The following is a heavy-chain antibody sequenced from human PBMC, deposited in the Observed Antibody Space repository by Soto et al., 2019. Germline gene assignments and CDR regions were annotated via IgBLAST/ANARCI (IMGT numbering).Heavy chain of an antibody. CDR1: GYSISTGYY. Sequence: ASETLSLTCAVSGYSISTGYYWGWIRQPPGKGLEWIGSISHSGSTYYNPSLKSRVTISPDTSKNQFSLQLTSVTPDDAGVYYCARAGVTFFGLFPHFDLWGQGTLVTVSS. CDR3: ARAGVTFFGLFPHFDL. J-gene: IGHJ4*02. D-gene: IGHD3-3*01. CDR2: ISHSGST. V-gene: IGHV4-38-2*01.